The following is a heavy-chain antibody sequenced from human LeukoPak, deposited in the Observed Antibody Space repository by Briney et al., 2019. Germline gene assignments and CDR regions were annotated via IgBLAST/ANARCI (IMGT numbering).Heavy chain of an antibody. V-gene: IGHV3-23*01. D-gene: IGHD2-2*01. CDR3: ANTDPYCSSTSCYDY. CDR2: ISGSGGST. J-gene: IGHJ4*02. CDR1: GFTFSSYA. Sequence: GGSLRLSCAASGFTFSSYAMSWVRQAPGKGLEWVSAISGSGGSTYYADSAKGRFTISRDNSKNTLYLQMNSLRAEDTAVYYCANTDPYCSSTSCYDYWGQGTLVTVSS.